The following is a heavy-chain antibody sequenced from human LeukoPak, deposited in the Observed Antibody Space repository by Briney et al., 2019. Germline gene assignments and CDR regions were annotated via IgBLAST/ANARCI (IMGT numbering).Heavy chain of an antibody. Sequence: PSETLSLTCAVSGGSISSGGYSWSWIRQPPGKGLEWIGYIYHSGSTYYNPSLKSRVTISVDRSKNQFSLKLSSVTAADTAVYYCARGGIAARRFFFGYWGQGTLVTVSS. CDR3: ARGGIAARRFFFGY. CDR1: GGSISSGGYS. D-gene: IGHD6-6*01. CDR2: IYHSGST. J-gene: IGHJ4*02. V-gene: IGHV4-30-2*01.